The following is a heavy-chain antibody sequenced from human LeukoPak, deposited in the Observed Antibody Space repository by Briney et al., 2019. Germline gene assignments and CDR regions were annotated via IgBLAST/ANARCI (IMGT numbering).Heavy chain of an antibody. D-gene: IGHD7-27*01. CDR3: ARELGKEDWFDP. Sequence: PSQTLSLTCTVSGGSISSGSYYWSWIRQPAERGLEWIGRIYFTGSTNYNPSLKSRVTISVDTSENQFSLKLSSVTAADTAVYYCARELGKEDWFDPWGQGTLVTVSS. CDR1: GGSISSGSYY. V-gene: IGHV4-61*02. CDR2: IYFTGST. J-gene: IGHJ5*02.